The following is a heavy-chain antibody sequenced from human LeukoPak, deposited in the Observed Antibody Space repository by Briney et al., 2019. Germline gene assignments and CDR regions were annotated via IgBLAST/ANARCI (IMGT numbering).Heavy chain of an antibody. Sequence: GGSPRLSCAASGFTFSSYWMHWVRQAPGKGLVWVSRINSDGGSTSYADSVKGRFTISRDNAKNTLYLQMNSLRAEDTAVYYCVHNTSRSSFDYWGQGTLVTVSS. CDR1: GFTFSSYW. J-gene: IGHJ4*02. CDR3: VHNTSRSSFDY. D-gene: IGHD6-13*01. CDR2: INSDGGST. V-gene: IGHV3-74*01.